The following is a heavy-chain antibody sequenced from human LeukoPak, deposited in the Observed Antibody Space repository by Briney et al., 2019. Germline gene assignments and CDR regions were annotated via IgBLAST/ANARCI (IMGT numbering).Heavy chain of an antibody. CDR2: FHRGRI. V-gene: IGHV4-38-2*02. J-gene: IGHJ5*02. CDR1: GYPIGLDYY. Sequence: SETLSLTCKVSGYPIGLDYYWVWIRQAPGRGLQWIGGFHRGRIQYNSALKSRVTISIDSSKNQFSLRMWPVTAADTAFYFCARAPSSDEAGNGYPNLGWLDPWGQGALVTVSS. D-gene: IGHD5-24*01. CDR3: ARAPSSDEAGNGYPNLGWLDP.